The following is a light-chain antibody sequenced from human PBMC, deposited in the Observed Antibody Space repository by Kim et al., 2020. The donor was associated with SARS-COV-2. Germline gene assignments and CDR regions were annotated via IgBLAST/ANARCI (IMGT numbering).Light chain of an antibody. CDR1: QLGDKY. Sequence: VSPGQTASITCSGDQLGDKYPCWYQQKPGQSPVLVIYQDDKRPSGIPERFSGSNSGNTATLTISGTQAMDEADYYCQAWDRNIVVFGGGTKLTVL. CDR2: QDD. CDR3: QAWDRNIVV. J-gene: IGLJ2*01. V-gene: IGLV3-1*01.